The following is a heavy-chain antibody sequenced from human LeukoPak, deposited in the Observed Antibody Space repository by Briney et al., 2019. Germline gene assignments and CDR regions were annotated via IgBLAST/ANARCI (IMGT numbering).Heavy chain of an antibody. CDR2: IYYSGST. CDR3: ASSVLRFLEWPQTDAFDI. CDR1: GGSISSGDDY. Sequence: PSETLSLTCTVSGGSISSGDDYWSWIRQPPGKGLEWIGYIYYSGSTYYNPSLKSRVTISVDTSKNQFSLKLSSVTAADTAVYYCASSVLRFLEWPQTDAFDIWGQGTMVTVSS. J-gene: IGHJ3*02. V-gene: IGHV4-30-4*01. D-gene: IGHD3-3*01.